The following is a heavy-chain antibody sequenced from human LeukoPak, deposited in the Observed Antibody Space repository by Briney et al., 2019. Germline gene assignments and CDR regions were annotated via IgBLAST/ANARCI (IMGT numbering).Heavy chain of an antibody. J-gene: IGHJ4*02. CDR1: GLTFSSYG. CDR3: ARDKGYCSSTSCFEGDY. Sequence: GGSLRLSCAASGLTFSSYGMSWVRQAPGKGLEWVSAIRGSDGTTYYADSVKGRFTISRDNSKNTLYLQMNSLRAEDTAVYYCARDKGYCSSTSCFEGDYWGQGTLVTVSS. D-gene: IGHD2-2*01. CDR2: IRGSDGTT. V-gene: IGHV3-23*01.